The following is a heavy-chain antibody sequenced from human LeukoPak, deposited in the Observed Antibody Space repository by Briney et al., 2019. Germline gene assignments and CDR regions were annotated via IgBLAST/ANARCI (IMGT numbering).Heavy chain of an antibody. CDR1: GFTFSSYA. CDR3: ARIPAKSSGYYYMDV. V-gene: IGHV4-38-2*01. CDR2: IYYSGSA. Sequence: GSLRLSCAASGFTFSSYAMSWVRQAPGKGVEWVGGIYYSGSAYYNPSLKSRVTISVDTSKNQFSLKLSSVTAADTAVYYCARIPAKSSGYYYMDVWGKGTTVTVSS. J-gene: IGHJ6*03. D-gene: IGHD2-2*01.